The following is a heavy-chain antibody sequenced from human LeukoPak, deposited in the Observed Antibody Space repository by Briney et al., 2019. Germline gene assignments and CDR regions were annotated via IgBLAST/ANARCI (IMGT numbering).Heavy chain of an antibody. J-gene: IGHJ6*03. CDR2: IGSSGGT. CDR3: ARASTNYYYYYMDV. V-gene: IGHV3-13*01. Sequence: GGSLRLSCAASGFTFSVYDMHWVRQATGKGLEWVSGIGSSGGTYYPGSVKGRFTISRENAKNSFYLQMNSLRAGDTAVYYCARASTNYYYYYMDVWGKGTTVTVSS. CDR1: GFTFSVYD. D-gene: IGHD5-24*01.